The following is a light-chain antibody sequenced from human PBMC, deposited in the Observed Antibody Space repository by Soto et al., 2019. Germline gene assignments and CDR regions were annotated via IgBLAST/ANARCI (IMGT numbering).Light chain of an antibody. CDR1: QGVRAY. Sequence: DIQMTQSPSYLSASVGDRVTITCRARQGVRAYLLWYQQTQGKAPKLLIYAASNLLRGVPSRFSGSGSGTNFTLTISSLQPEDFATYYCQQSYRTPHTFGQGTKLETK. CDR3: QQSYRTPHT. V-gene: IGKV1-39*01. CDR2: AAS. J-gene: IGKJ2*01.